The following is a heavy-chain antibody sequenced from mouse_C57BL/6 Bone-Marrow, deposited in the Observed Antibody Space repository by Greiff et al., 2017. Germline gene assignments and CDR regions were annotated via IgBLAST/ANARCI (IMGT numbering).Heavy chain of an antibody. CDR2: IYPRSGNT. J-gene: IGHJ4*01. D-gene: IGHD1-1*01. V-gene: IGHV1-81*01. Sequence: VQLQESGAELARPGASVKLSCKASGYTFTSYGISWVKQRTGQGLEWIGEIYPRSGNTYYNEKFKGKATLTADKSSSTAYMALRSPTSEDSAVYSCAGHYYYCSRRTLYAMDYWGQGTSVTVSS. CDR1: GYTFTSYG. CDR3: AGHYYYCSRRTLYAMDY.